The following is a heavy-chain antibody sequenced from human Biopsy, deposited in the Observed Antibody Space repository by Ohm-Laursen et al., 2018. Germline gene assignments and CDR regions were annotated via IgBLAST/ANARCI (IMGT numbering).Heavy chain of an antibody. CDR2: ISWNSGSI. Sequence: SLRLSCAASGFKVDDNGMNWVRQGPGKGLEWVSRISWNSGSIGYEDSVRGRFAISRDNAKNSLYLLKNSLKAEDTALYYCARGYYDIGTGYHYDVFDFWGRGTLVTVSS. CDR3: ARGYYDIGTGYHYDVFDF. CDR1: GFKVDDNG. V-gene: IGHV3-9*01. D-gene: IGHD3-9*01. J-gene: IGHJ3*01.